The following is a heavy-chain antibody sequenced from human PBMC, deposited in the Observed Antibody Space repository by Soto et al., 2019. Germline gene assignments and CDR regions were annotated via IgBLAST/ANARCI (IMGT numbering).Heavy chain of an antibody. Sequence: QVQLVESGGGVVQPGTSLRLSCAASGSTFSAYGMHWVRQAPGKGLEWVAVISYDGSIKYHADSVKGRLTISRDNSKNTLYLQMISLRAEDTAVYYCVRDAGYSSGGRYYYYGMDVW. CDR3: VRDAGYSSGGRYYYYGMDV. D-gene: IGHD6-19*01. CDR1: GSTFSAYG. V-gene: IGHV3-30*03. J-gene: IGHJ6*01. CDR2: ISYDGSIK.